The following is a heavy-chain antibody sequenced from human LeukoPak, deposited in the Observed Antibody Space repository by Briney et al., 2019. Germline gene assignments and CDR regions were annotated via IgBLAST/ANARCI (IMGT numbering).Heavy chain of an antibody. CDR3: AMDYYYDSSGPP. J-gene: IGHJ5*02. V-gene: IGHV3-23*01. Sequence: GALRLSCAASGFTFINYAMTWVRQAPGKGLEWVSAISGGGGSTYYADSVKGRFTISRDNSKNTLYLQMNGLRAEDTAVYYCAMDYYYDSSGPPWGQGTLVTVSS. D-gene: IGHD3-22*01. CDR1: GFTFINYA. CDR2: ISGGGGST.